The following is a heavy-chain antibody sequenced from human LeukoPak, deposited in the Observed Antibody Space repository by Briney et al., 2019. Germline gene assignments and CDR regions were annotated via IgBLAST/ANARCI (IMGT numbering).Heavy chain of an antibody. J-gene: IGHJ3*02. Sequence: SETLSLTCTVSGGSIMVAAYSWSWIRQPPGKGLEWIGYIYYSVRTYYNPPLKSRATTSLDRSKTQFSLKLSSVTAADTAVYFCARGYGDNSGAFDIWGQGTLVTVSS. V-gene: IGHV4-30-2*01. CDR1: GGSIMVAAYS. D-gene: IGHD4-23*01. CDR2: IYYSVRT. CDR3: ARGYGDNSGAFDI.